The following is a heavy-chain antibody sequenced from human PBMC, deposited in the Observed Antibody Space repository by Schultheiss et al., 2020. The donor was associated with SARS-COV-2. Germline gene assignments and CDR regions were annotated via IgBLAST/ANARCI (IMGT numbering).Heavy chain of an antibody. CDR3: ARGHCSGGSCYFYYYGMDV. CDR1: GFTFSSYG. J-gene: IGHJ6*02. D-gene: IGHD2-15*01. Sequence: GGSLRLSCAASGFTFSSYGMHWVRQAPGKGLEWVAVIWYDGSNKYYPGSVKGRFTISRENAKNSLYLQMNSLRAGDTAVYYCARGHCSGGSCYFYYYGMDVWGQGTTVTVSS. V-gene: IGHV3-33*01. CDR2: IWYDGSNK.